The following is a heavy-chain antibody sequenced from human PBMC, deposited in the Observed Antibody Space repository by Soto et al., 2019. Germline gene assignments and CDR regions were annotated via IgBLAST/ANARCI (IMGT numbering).Heavy chain of an antibody. J-gene: IGHJ5*02. CDR1: GASLSRYY. Sequence: PSETLSLTCNVSGASLSRYYWSWIRQPPGKGLEWIGRIYATGDTDYNPSLKSRISMSVDMSKKQFSLTLRSVTAADTAIYYCVRDGTKNLRDRFEPWGRGILVTGSS. V-gene: IGHV4-4*07. CDR2: IYATGDT. CDR3: VRDGTKNLRDRFEP. D-gene: IGHD1-26*01.